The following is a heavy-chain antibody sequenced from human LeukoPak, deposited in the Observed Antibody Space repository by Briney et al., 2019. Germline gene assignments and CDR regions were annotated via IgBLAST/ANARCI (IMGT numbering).Heavy chain of an antibody. D-gene: IGHD3-10*01. J-gene: IGHJ4*02. V-gene: IGHV3-73*01. CDR2: IRSTANGYAT. Sequence: GGSLRLSCAAAGFTFSGSALHWVRQASGKGMEWVGRIRSTANGYATAYAASVKGRFTISRDDSKNTAYLQMDSLKTEDTAVYYCTGNYYGSGSYADFDYWGQGTLVTVSS. CDR1: GFTFSGSA. CDR3: TGNYYGSGSYADFDY.